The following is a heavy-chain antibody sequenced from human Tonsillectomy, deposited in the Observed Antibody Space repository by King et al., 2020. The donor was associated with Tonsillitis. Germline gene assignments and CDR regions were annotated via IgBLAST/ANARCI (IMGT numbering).Heavy chain of an antibody. CDR3: TKDPDYYDSSTS. CDR2: ISWYSGII. CDR1: GFSFDDYA. J-gene: IGHJ4*02. D-gene: IGHD3-22*01. V-gene: IGHV3-9*01. Sequence: VQLVESGGALVQPGRSLRLSCAASGFSFDDYAMHWVRQAPGKGLEWGSGISWYSGIIGYADSVKGRFTISRDNAKNFLYLQMNSLRAEDTALYYCTKDPDYYDSSTSWGQGTLVTVSS.